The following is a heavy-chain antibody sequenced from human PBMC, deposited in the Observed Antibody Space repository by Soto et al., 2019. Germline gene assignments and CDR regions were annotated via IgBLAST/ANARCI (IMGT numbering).Heavy chain of an antibody. CDR2: VSFGRDT. Sequence: KTSETLSLTCTVSGASIISSNSYWAWIRQSPGTGLEWIGSVSFGRDTYFNPSLKSRLTISADTSKNEISLNLNSVTAADTAVYYCARQPLHRVGSSISTLDIWGQGTVVTVS. CDR1: GASIISSNSY. CDR3: ARQPLHRVGSSISTLDI. J-gene: IGHJ3*02. V-gene: IGHV4-39*01. D-gene: IGHD1-26*01.